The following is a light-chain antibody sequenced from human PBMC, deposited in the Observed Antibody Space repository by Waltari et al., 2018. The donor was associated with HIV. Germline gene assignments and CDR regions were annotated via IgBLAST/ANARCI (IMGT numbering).Light chain of an antibody. CDR1: SSDLGSYNL. Sequence: QSALPQPASVPGSPGQSITISCTGTSSDLGSYNLFSWYQQHPGKAPKLMIYEVSKRPSGVSNRFSGSKSGNTASLTISGLQAEDEADYYCCSYAGNSSLVFGGGTKLTVL. CDR3: CSYAGNSSLV. CDR2: EVS. V-gene: IGLV2-23*02. J-gene: IGLJ3*02.